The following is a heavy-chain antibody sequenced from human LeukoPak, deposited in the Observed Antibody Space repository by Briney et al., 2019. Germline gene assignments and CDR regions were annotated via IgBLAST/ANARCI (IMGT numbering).Heavy chain of an antibody. J-gene: IGHJ5*02. D-gene: IGHD2-2*01. CDR3: ARGRFIPAAISDNWFDP. V-gene: IGHV3-48*04. CDR1: GFTFSSYS. Sequence: PGGSLRLSCAASGFTFSSYSMNWVRQAPGKGLEWVSYISSSSSTIYYADSVKGRFTISRDNAKNSLYLQMNSLRAEDTAVYYCARGRFIPAAISDNWFDPWGQGTLVTVSS. CDR2: ISSSSSTI.